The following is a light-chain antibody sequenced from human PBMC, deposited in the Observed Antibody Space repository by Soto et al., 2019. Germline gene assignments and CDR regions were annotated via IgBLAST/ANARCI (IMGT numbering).Light chain of an antibody. J-gene: IGKJ1*01. CDR3: HQYYNWPET. Sequence: ETVMTQSPATLSVSPGERAILSCRASQSVNSDLAWYQQKPGQAPRLLIYGASTRATGIPARFSGSGSGTEFTITISSLQSEDFAVYYCHQYYNWPETFGQGTKVEIK. CDR2: GAS. CDR1: QSVNSD. V-gene: IGKV3-15*01.